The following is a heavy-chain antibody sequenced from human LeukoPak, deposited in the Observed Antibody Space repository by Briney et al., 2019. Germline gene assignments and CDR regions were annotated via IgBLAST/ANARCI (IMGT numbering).Heavy chain of an antibody. V-gene: IGHV3-15*01. Sequence: PGGSLRLSCAASGFTFTSAWMSWVRQSPGKGLEWVGRVKSKADGETTDYAAPVKNRFIISRDDSKNMQYLQMNSLKTEDTGVYFCTADGPGDTYPIDYWGQGILVTVSS. J-gene: IGHJ4*02. CDR3: TADGPGDTYPIDY. CDR1: GFTFTSAW. D-gene: IGHD2-21*02. CDR2: VKSKADGETT.